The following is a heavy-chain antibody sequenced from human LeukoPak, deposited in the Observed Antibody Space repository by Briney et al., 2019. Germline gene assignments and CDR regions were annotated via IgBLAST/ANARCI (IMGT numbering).Heavy chain of an antibody. V-gene: IGHV4-59*08. Sequence: SETLSLTCTVSGDSINYYYWSWIRQSPGKGLEWIGYIHYTGPTNYNPSPKSRVTISVDTSKSQVSLKLTSVTAADTAVYYCARRPSFGTGHFDYWGQGTLVTVSP. J-gene: IGHJ4*02. CDR2: IHYTGPT. CDR3: ARRPSFGTGHFDY. D-gene: IGHD1-1*01. CDR1: GDSINYYY.